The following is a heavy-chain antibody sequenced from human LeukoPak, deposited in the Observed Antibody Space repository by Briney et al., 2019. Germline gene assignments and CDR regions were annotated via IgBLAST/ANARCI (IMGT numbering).Heavy chain of an antibody. CDR3: ARAQDEDYGDFFNWFDP. J-gene: IGHJ5*02. D-gene: IGHD4-17*01. Sequence: SETLSLTCAVYGGSFSGYYWSWIRQPPGKGLEWIGEINHSGSTNYNPSLKSRVTISVDTSKNQFSLKLSSVTAADTAVYYCARAQDEDYGDFFNWFDPWGQGTLVTVSS. V-gene: IGHV4-34*01. CDR1: GGSFSGYY. CDR2: INHSGST.